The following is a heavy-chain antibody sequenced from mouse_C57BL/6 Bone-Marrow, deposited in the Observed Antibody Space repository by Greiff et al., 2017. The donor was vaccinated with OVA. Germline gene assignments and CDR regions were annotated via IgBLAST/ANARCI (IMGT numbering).Heavy chain of an antibody. J-gene: IGHJ2*01. CDR3: ARLCLYFDY. CDR2: INPGSGGT. V-gene: IGHV1-54*01. Sequence: QVQLQQSGAELVRPGTSVKVSCKASGYAFTNYLIEWVKQRPGQGLEWIGVINPGSGGTNYNEKFKGKATLTADKSSSTAYMQLSSLTSEDSAVYFCARLCLYFDYWGQGTTLTVSS. CDR1: GYAFTNYL.